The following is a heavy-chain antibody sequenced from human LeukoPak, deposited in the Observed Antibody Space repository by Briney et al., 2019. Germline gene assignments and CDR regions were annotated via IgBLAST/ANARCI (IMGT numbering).Heavy chain of an antibody. CDR1: GGSFSGYY. CDR2: INHSGST. CDR3: ARDSSSWYLDYYYGMDV. V-gene: IGHV4-34*01. D-gene: IGHD6-13*01. Sequence: PSETLSLTCAVYGGSFSGYYWSWIRQPPGKGLEWIGEINHSGSTNYNPSLKSRVTISVDTSKNQLSLKLSSVTAADTAVYYCARDSSSWYLDYYYGMDVWGQGTTVTVSS. J-gene: IGHJ6*02.